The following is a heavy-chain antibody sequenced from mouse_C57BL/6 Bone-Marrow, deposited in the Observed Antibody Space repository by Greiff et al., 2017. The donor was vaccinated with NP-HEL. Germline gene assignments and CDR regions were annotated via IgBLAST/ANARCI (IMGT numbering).Heavy chain of an antibody. CDR1: GYTFTDYN. CDR2: INPNNGGT. CDR3: ARSRITTVGMDY. Sequence: EVQLQQSGPELVKPGASVKIPCKASGYTFTDYNMDWVKQSHGKSLEWIGDINPNNGGTIYNQKFKGKATLTVDKSSSTAYMELRSLTSEDTAVYYCARSRITTVGMDYWGQGTSVTVSS. V-gene: IGHV1-18*01. J-gene: IGHJ4*01. D-gene: IGHD1-1*01.